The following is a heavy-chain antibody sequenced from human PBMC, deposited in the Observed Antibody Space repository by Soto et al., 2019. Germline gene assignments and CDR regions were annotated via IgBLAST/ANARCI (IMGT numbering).Heavy chain of an antibody. J-gene: IGHJ6*02. CDR1: GGTFSSYA. Sequence: QVQLVQSGAEVKKPGSSVKVSCKASGGTFSSYAISWVRQAPGQGLEWMGGIIPIFGTANYAQKFQGRVTITADEPTSTAYMELSSLRSEDTAVYYCARRIAVARTYCYGMDVWGQGTTVTVSS. CDR3: ARRIAVARTYCYGMDV. V-gene: IGHV1-69*12. CDR2: IIPIFGTA. D-gene: IGHD6-19*01.